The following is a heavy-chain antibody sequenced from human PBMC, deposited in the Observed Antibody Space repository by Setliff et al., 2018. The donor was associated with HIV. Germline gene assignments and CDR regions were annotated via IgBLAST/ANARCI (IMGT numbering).Heavy chain of an antibody. D-gene: IGHD3-10*01. Sequence: SETLSLTCTVSGGSISSGSNYWSWIRQPAGKGLEWIGHIYTSGSTNYNPSLKSRVTISVDTSKNQFYLKLSSVTAADTAVYYCTRRRGPMVRGVDPTPSYYFDYWGQGTLVTVSS. CDR3: TRRRGPMVRGVDPTPSYYFDY. CDR2: IYTSGST. J-gene: IGHJ4*02. CDR1: GGSISSGSNY. V-gene: IGHV4-61*09.